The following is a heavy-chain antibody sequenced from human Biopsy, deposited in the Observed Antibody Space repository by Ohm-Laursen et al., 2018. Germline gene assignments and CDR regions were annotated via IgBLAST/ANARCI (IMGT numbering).Heavy chain of an antibody. Sequence: ASVKVSCKASGYTFTGQYLHWVRQVPGQGLEWMGWINPRSDTTKFAQDFQGRVTMTRDTSITTAYMELRRLRSDDTAVYYCAKGQDLRGGAEYFQHWGQGALVTVSS. D-gene: IGHD2-15*01. CDR2: INPRSDTT. CDR3: AKGQDLRGGAEYFQH. V-gene: IGHV1-2*02. CDR1: GYTFTGQY. J-gene: IGHJ1*01.